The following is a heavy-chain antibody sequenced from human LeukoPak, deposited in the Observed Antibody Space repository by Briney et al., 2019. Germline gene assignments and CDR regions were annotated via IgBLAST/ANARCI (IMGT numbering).Heavy chain of an antibody. CDR2: ISWNSGSI. Sequence: QPGRSLRLSCAVSGFTFDDYAMHWVRQAPGKGLEWVSGISWNSGSIDYADSVKGHFTISRDNANNSLYLQMNSLRPEDTALYYCAKGSGRYWTFFDFWGQGTLVSVSS. J-gene: IGHJ4*02. CDR3: AKGSGRYWTFFDF. D-gene: IGHD1-26*01. V-gene: IGHV3-9*01. CDR1: GFTFDDYA.